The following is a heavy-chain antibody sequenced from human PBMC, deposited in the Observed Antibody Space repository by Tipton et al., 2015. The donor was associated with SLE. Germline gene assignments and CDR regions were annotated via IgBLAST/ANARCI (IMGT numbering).Heavy chain of an antibody. D-gene: IGHD6-6*01. CDR2: ITHSGST. V-gene: IGHV4-39*07. J-gene: IGHJ6*03. CDR3: AKDQYQLVLDYYYYMDV. CDR1: GGSVSSGSYY. Sequence: TLSLTCTVSGGSVSSGSYYYNWIRQPPGKGLEWIGEITHSGSTNYNPSLKSRVTISVDTSKKQFSLKLSSVTAADMAVYYCAKDQYQLVLDYYYYMDVWGKGTTVTASS.